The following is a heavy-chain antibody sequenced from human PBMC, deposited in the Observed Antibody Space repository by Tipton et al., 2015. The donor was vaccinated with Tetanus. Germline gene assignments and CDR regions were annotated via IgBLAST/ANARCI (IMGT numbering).Heavy chain of an antibody. J-gene: IGHJ6*02. Sequence: TLSLTCTVSGGSISGSYWSWIRQPPGKGLEWIGYIYDSGSTYYNPSLKSRVTISEDRSKNQISLRLRSVTAADTAVYYCARVKGTYNHYGLDVWGQGTTVTVAS. V-gene: IGHV4-30-2*01. CDR2: IYDSGST. D-gene: IGHD3-10*01. CDR1: GGSISGSY. CDR3: ARVKGTYNHYGLDV.